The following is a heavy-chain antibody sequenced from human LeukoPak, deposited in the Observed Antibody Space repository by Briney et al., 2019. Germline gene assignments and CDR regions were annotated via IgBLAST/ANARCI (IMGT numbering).Heavy chain of an antibody. Sequence: PSETLSLTCAVSGYSISSGYYWGWIRQPPGKGLEWIGSIYHSGSTYYNPSLKSRVTVSVDTSKNQFSLKLSSVTAADTAVYYCARRPLELYNWFDPWGQGTLVTVS. D-gene: IGHD1-7*01. CDR3: ARRPLELYNWFDP. CDR2: IYHSGST. CDR1: GYSISSGYY. V-gene: IGHV4-38-2*01. J-gene: IGHJ5*02.